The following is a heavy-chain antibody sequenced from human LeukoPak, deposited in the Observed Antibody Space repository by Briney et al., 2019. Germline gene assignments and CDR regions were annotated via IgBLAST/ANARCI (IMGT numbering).Heavy chain of an antibody. D-gene: IGHD3-16*01. CDR1: GGSVSSDSYY. CDR2: IYNSGNT. Sequence: SETLFLTCTVSGGSVSSDSYYWSWIRQPPGKKLEWIGYIYNSGNTNYNPSLKSRVTMSVDTSKNQFSLKLSSVTAADTAVYYCARDRYALTFDYWGQGTLVTVSS. CDR3: ARDRYALTFDY. V-gene: IGHV4-61*01. J-gene: IGHJ4*02.